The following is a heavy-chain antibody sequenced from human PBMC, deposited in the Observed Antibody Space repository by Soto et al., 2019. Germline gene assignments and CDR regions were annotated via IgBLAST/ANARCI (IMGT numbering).Heavy chain of an antibody. D-gene: IGHD6-13*01. CDR1: GFTFSSYA. CDR2: ISGSGGST. V-gene: IGHV3-23*01. CDR3: AKDPDSNLYYYYGMDV. J-gene: IGHJ6*02. Sequence: PGGSLRLSCAASGFTFSSYAMSWVRQAPGKGLEWVSAISGSGGSTYYADSVKGRFTISRDNSKNTLYLQMNSLRAEDTAVYYCAKDPDSNLYYYYGMDVWGQGTTVTVSS.